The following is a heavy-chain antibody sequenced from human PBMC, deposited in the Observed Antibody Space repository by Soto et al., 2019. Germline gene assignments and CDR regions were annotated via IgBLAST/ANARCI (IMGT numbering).Heavy chain of an antibody. Sequence: SVKVSCKASGGTFSSYAISWVRQAPGQGLEWMGGIIPIFGTANYAQKFQGRVTITADESTSTAYMELSSLRSEDTAVYYCAGSPRREFATGLITIFGVVPPYYYYGMDVRGQGTTVTVSS. D-gene: IGHD3-3*01. V-gene: IGHV1-69*13. CDR3: AGSPRREFATGLITIFGVVPPYYYYGMDV. CDR2: IIPIFGTA. CDR1: GGTFSSYA. J-gene: IGHJ6*02.